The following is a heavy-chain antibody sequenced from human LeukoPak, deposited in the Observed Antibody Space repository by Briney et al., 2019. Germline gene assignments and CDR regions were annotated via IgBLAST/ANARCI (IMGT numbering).Heavy chain of an antibody. CDR1: GGSISGYY. CDR3: AREGTSSDGSWFDP. Sequence: SETLSLTCTVSGGSISGYYWSCGREPPGKGLEWIGYIHNSGRTNYNPSLKSRVTISVDTSKEQFSLNLTSVPAADTAVYYCAREGTSSDGSWFDPWGQGILVSVSS. CDR2: IHNSGRT. J-gene: IGHJ5*02. V-gene: IGHV4-59*01. D-gene: IGHD6-6*01.